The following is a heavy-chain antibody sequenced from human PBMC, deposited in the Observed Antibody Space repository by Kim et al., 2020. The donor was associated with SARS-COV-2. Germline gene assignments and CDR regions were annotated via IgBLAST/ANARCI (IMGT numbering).Heavy chain of an antibody. Sequence: YRPSLKRPVNISVDTSKNQFSLKLSSVTAADTAVYYCTRDGAAAGSWFDPWGQGTLVTVSS. V-gene: IGHV4-31*01. D-gene: IGHD6-13*01. J-gene: IGHJ5*02. CDR3: TRDGAAAGSWFDP.